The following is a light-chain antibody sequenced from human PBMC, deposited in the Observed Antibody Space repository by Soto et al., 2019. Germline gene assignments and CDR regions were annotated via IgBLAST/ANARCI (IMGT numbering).Light chain of an antibody. Sequence: ESMLTQSPGTLSLSPGERATLSCRASQSVSTRYLAWYQQKPGQAPRLLIYGASIRATGIPDRFSGSGSGTDFTLTISRLEPEDFAVYHCHQFGSSPPAFTFGQGTKLEI. J-gene: IGKJ2*01. V-gene: IGKV3-20*01. CDR2: GAS. CDR1: QSVSTRY. CDR3: HQFGSSPPAFT.